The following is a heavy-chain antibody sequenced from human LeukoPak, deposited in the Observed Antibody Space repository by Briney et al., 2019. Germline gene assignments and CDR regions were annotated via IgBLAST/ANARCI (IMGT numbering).Heavy chain of an antibody. D-gene: IGHD2-21*02. CDR3: ARWGLAYCGGDCYSNAFDY. Sequence: PSETLSLTCAVYGGSFSGYYWSWIRQPPGKGLEWIGEINHSGSTNYNPSLKSRVAISVDTSKNQFSLKLSSVTAADTAVYYCARWGLAYCGGDCYSNAFDYWGQGTLVTVSS. CDR1: GGSFSGYY. J-gene: IGHJ4*02. CDR2: INHSGST. V-gene: IGHV4-34*01.